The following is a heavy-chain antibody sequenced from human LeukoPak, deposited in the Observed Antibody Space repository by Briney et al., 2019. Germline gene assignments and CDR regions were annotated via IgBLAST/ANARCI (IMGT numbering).Heavy chain of an antibody. D-gene: IGHD6-13*01. Sequence: GGSLRLSCAASGFTFSDYYMSWIRQAPGKGLEWVSYISSGSSSYTEYPDSVKGRFTISRDNAKNSLYLQINSLRAEDTAVYYCARDLLKHQLGYGMDVWGQGTTVTVSS. J-gene: IGHJ6*02. V-gene: IGHV3-11*05. CDR2: ISSGSSSYT. CDR3: ARDLLKHQLGYGMDV. CDR1: GFTFSDYY.